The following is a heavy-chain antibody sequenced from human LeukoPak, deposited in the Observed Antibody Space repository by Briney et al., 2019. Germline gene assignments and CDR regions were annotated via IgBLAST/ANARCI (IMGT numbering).Heavy chain of an antibody. V-gene: IGHV3-21*01. CDR3: ARADWDTAMIDY. CDR1: GFTFSSYS. Sequence: GGSLRLSCSASGFTFSSYSMNWVRQAPGKGLEWVSSISSSSSYIYYADSVKGRFTISRDNAKNSLYLQMNSLRAEDTAVYYCARADWDTAMIDYWGQGTLVTVSS. J-gene: IGHJ4*02. D-gene: IGHD5-18*01. CDR2: ISSSSSYI.